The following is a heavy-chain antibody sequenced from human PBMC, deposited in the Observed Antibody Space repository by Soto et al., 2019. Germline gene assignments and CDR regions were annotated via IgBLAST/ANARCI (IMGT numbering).Heavy chain of an antibody. CDR1: GFSLTTYRVG. V-gene: IGHV2-5*02. J-gene: IGHJ3*01. CDR2: IYWDDDR. D-gene: IGHD3-16*02. CDR3: AHIMITYGGVIALDAFDV. Sequence: QITLKESGPTLVNPTQTLTLTCTFSGFSLTTYRVGVAWIRQPPGEALEWLAIIYWDDDRRYNPSLRSRLAITKDTSKNQVVLTMTSLDPVDTATYYCAHIMITYGGVIALDAFDVWGQGTVVTVSS.